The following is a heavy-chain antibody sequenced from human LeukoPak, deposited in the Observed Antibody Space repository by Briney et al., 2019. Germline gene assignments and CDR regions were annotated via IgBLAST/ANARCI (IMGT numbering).Heavy chain of an antibody. D-gene: IGHD6-19*01. CDR1: GFTFSSYA. V-gene: IGHV3-23*01. CDR3: AKDVIAVAGTPDAFDI. J-gene: IGHJ3*02. CDR2: ISGSGGST. Sequence: GGSLRLSCAASGFTFSSYAMSWARQAPGKGLEWVSAISGSGGSTYYADSVKGRFTISRDNSKNTLYLQMNSLRAEDTAVYYCAKDVIAVAGTPDAFDIWGQGTMVTVSS.